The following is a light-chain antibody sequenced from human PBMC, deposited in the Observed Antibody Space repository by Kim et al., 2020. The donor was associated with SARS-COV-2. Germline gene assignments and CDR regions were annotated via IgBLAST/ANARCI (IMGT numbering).Light chain of an antibody. CDR1: QSVGSN. V-gene: IGKV3-15*01. CDR3: QQYDNWPIT. CDR2: GAS. J-gene: IGKJ5*01. Sequence: VSPGDRATLSCRASQSVGSNLAWYQPKPGQTPRLLIYGASTSATGIPARFSGSGSGREFTLTISSLQSEDFAVYSCQQYDNWPITFGQGTRLEIK.